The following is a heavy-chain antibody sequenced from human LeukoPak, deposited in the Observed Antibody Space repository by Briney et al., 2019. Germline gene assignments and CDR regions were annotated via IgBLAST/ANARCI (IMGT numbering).Heavy chain of an antibody. CDR2: IGSTI. J-gene: IGHJ4*02. CDR1: GFTFSDYY. D-gene: IGHD4-17*01. CDR3: AKDHLRENPSYFDY. V-gene: IGHV3-11*01. Sequence: GGSLRLSCVASGFTFSDYYMSWIRQAPGKGLEWVSYIGSTIYYADSVKGRFTISRDNSKNTLYLQMNSLRAEDTAVYYCAKDHLRENPSYFDYWGQGTLVTVSS.